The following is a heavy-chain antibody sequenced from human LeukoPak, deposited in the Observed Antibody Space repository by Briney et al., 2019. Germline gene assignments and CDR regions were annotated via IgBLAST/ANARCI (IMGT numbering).Heavy chain of an antibody. CDR3: ARVRSSGRRWDY. D-gene: IGHD3-22*01. Sequence: SETLSLTCTVPGYSISSGYYWGWIRQPPGKGLEWIGSIYHSGSTYYNPSLKSRVTISVDTSKNQFSLKLSSVTAADTAVYYCARVRSSGRRWDYWGQGTLVTVSS. V-gene: IGHV4-38-2*02. CDR2: IYHSGST. J-gene: IGHJ4*02. CDR1: GYSISSGYY.